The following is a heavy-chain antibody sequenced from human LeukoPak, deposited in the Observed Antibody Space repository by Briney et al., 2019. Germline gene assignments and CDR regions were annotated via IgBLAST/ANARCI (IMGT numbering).Heavy chain of an antibody. Sequence: GGSLRLSCAASGFTFSSYAMHWVRQAPGKGLEWVAVISYDGSNKYYADSVKGRFTISRDNSKNSLYLQMNSLRAEDTAVYYCAREVPNLDYFDYWGQGTLVTVSS. V-gene: IGHV3-30-3*01. CDR2: ISYDGSNK. CDR1: GFTFSSYA. CDR3: AREVPNLDYFDY. J-gene: IGHJ4*02.